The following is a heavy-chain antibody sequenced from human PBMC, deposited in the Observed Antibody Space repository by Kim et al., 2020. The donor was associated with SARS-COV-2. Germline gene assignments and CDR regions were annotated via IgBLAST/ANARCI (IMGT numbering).Heavy chain of an antibody. CDR2: T. Sequence: TDYAPSVKGRFTVSRDDSKSSLYLQMNGLKAEDAAVYFCTRGGFQHAYDVWGQGTVVTVSS. V-gene: IGHV3-72*01. CDR3: TRGGFQHAYDV. J-gene: IGHJ3*01. D-gene: IGHD1-26*01.